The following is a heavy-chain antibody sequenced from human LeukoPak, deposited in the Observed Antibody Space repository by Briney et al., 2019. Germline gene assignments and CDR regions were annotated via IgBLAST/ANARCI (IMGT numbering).Heavy chain of an antibody. J-gene: IGHJ4*02. CDR1: GFTLSSHG. V-gene: IGHV3-33*01. CDR3: ARDLSFGSLDF. CDR2: MWYDGSKE. Sequence: PGGSLRLSCAASGFTLSSHGMHWVRQAPGKGLEWVAGMWYDGSKEDYADSVKGRFTISRDMSKNKLNLQMNSLRVEDTAMFYCARDLSFGSLDFRGQGTLVTVSS. D-gene: IGHD1-26*01.